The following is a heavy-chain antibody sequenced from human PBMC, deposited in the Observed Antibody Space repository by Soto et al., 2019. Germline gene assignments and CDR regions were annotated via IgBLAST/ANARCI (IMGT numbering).Heavy chain of an antibody. CDR1: GYSFTSYW. Sequence: PVGSLKISCKGSGYSFTSYWISWVRQMPGKGLEWMGRIDPSDSYTNYSPSFQGHVTISADKSISTAYLQWSSLKASDTAMYYCATFPAAGTYYYYGMDVWGQGTTVTVSS. J-gene: IGHJ6*02. V-gene: IGHV5-10-1*01. D-gene: IGHD6-13*01. CDR3: ATFPAAGTYYYYGMDV. CDR2: IDPSDSYT.